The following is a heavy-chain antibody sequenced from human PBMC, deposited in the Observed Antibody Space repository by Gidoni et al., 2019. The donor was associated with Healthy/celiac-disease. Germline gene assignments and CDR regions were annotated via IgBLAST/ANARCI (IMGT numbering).Heavy chain of an antibody. Sequence: QVQLVQSGAEVKKPGASVKVSCKASGYTFTSYGISWVRQAPGQGLEWMGWISAYNGNTNYAQKLQGRVTMTTDTSTSTAYMELRSLRSDDTAVYYCASIAARPDPKNFYGMDVWGQGTTVTVSS. CDR3: ASIAARPDPKNFYGMDV. D-gene: IGHD6-6*01. J-gene: IGHJ6*02. CDR2: ISAYNGNT. CDR1: GYTFTSYG. V-gene: IGHV1-18*01.